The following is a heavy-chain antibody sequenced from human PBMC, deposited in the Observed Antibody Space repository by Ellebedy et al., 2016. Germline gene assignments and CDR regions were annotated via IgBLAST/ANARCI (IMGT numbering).Heavy chain of an antibody. CDR3: ARGISSSWSSPTKNWYFDL. J-gene: IGHJ2*01. Sequence: SETLSLTXTVSGGSISSSSYYWSWIRQPPGKGLEWIGYIYYSGSTYYNPSLKSRVTISVDTSKNQFSLKLSSVTAADTAVYYCARGISSSWSSPTKNWYFDLWGRGTLVTVSS. CDR2: IYYSGST. CDR1: GGSISSSSYY. V-gene: IGHV4-30-4*02. D-gene: IGHD6-13*01.